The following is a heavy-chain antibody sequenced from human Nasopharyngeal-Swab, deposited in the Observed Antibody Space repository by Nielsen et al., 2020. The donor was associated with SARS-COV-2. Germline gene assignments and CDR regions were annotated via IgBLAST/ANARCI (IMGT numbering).Heavy chain of an antibody. CDR1: GGSISTYY. V-gene: IGHV4-59*06. CDR2: IYHSGST. D-gene: IGHD2-15*01. Sequence: SETLSLTCTVSGGSISTYYWSWIRQHPGKGLEWIGYIYHSGSTYYNPSLKSRVTISVDTSKNQFSLKLSSVTAADTAVYYCARGRWGVVAATRRFDYWGQGTLVTVSS. J-gene: IGHJ4*02. CDR3: ARGRWGVVAATRRFDY.